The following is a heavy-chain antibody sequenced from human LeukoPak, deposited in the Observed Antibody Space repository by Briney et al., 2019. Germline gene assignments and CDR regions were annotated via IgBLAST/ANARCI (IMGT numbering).Heavy chain of an antibody. J-gene: IGHJ4*02. CDR3: ARVQGDMVRGVIIFGYYFDY. CDR1: GFTFSSYS. D-gene: IGHD3-10*01. Sequence: GGSLRLSCAASGFTFSSYSMDWVRQAPGKGLEWVSSISSSSSYIYYADSVKGRFTISRDNAKNSLYLQMNSLRAEDTAVYYCARVQGDMVRGVIIFGYYFDYWGQGTLVTVSS. CDR2: ISSSSSYI. V-gene: IGHV3-21*01.